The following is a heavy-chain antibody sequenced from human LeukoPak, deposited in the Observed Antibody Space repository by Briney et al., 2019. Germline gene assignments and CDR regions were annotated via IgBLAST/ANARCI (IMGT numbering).Heavy chain of an antibody. V-gene: IGHV1-8*03. CDR2: MNPNSGNT. D-gene: IGHD3-10*01. CDR3: ARRLWFGEFWFDP. Sequence: ASVKVSCKASGYTFTGHYMHWVRQAPGQGLEWMGWMNPNSGNTGYAQKFQGRVTITRNTSISTAYTELSSLRSEDTAVYYCARRLWFGEFWFDPWGQGTLVTVSS. CDR1: GYTFTGHY. J-gene: IGHJ5*02.